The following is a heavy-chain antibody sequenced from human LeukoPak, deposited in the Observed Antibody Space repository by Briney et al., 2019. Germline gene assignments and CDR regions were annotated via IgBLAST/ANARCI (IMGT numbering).Heavy chain of an antibody. D-gene: IGHD2-2*01. CDR3: ASDRPGSSWNY. CDR2: INYSGTT. CDR1: GVSISSPTTY. Sequence: WETLSLTCTVSGVSISSPTTYWGCIRQPPGKGLEWIGSINYSGTTYYNPSINRRTTISVDTSNNLSSLKVSFVTAADTAVYYCASDRPGSSWNYWGQGTLVTVS. J-gene: IGHJ4*02. V-gene: IGHV4-39*01.